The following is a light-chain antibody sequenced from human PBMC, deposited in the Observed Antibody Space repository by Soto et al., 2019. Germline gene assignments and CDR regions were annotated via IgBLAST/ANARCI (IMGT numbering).Light chain of an antibody. CDR3: SSYAGSNYV. J-gene: IGLJ1*01. CDR2: EVS. CDR1: SSDVGGYNY. V-gene: IGLV2-8*01. Sequence: QSALTQPPSASGSPGQSVTISCTGTSSDVGGYNYVSWYQQRPGKAPKLIIYEVSKRPSGVPDRFSGSKSGNTASLTVSGLQDEDEADYCCSSYAGSNYVLGTGTKLTVL.